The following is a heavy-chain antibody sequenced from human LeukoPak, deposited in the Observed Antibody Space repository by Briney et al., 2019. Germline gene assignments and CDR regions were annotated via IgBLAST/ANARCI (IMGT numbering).Heavy chain of an antibody. CDR1: GGTFSTYV. D-gene: IGHD2-15*01. CDR3: AINQAGYCGGGSCYRHEFYYMDV. Sequence: SVKVSCKASGGTFSTYVISWVRQAPGQGLEWMGGIIPVFGTANYAEKFQDRVTITADKSTSTAYMELSSLRSEDTAMYYCAINQAGYCGGGSCYRHEFYYMDVWGKGTSVTISS. J-gene: IGHJ6*03. CDR2: IIPVFGTA. V-gene: IGHV1-69*06.